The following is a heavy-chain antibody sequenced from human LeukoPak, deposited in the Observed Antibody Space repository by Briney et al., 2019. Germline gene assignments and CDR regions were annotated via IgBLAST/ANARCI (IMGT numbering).Heavy chain of an antibody. J-gene: IGHJ4*02. D-gene: IGHD4-17*01. CDR3: TRGSYGDYEY. V-gene: IGHV3-21*01. CDR1: GFTFSSYS. CDR2: IDPSSTYI. Sequence: GGSLRLSCAASGFTFSSYSMNWVRQAPGKGLEWVSSIDPSSTYIYYADSVKGRFTISRDNAQNSLYLQMNSLRAEDTAVYYCTRGSYGDYEYWGQGTLVTVSS.